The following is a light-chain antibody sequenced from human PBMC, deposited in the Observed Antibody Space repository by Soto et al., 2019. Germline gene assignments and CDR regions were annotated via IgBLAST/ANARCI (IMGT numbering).Light chain of an antibody. CDR1: SNDVGGYNY. CDR3: SAYTSSSTPYV. CDR2: DVR. J-gene: IGLJ1*01. V-gene: IGLV2-14*01. Sequence: QSVLTRGASVSGSPGQSITISCTGTSNDVGGYNYVSWYQQHPDTAPKLIIYDVRYRPSGVSDRFSGSKSGNTASLTISGLQAEDEADYYCSAYTSSSTPYVFGSGTKVTVL.